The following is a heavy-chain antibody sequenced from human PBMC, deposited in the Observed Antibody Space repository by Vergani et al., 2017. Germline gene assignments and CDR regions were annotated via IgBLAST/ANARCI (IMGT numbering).Heavy chain of an antibody. CDR2: IIPIFGTA. Sequence: QVQLVQSGAEVKKPGSSVKVSCKASGGTFSSYAISWVRQAPGQGLEWMGGIIPIFGTANYAQKFQGRVTITADESTSTAYMELSSLRSEDTAVYYCARGDPEYCSSTSCYYYYYYYYMDVWGKGTTVTVSS. CDR3: ARGDPEYCSSTSCYYYYYYYYMDV. V-gene: IGHV1-69*01. CDR1: GGTFSSYA. J-gene: IGHJ6*03. D-gene: IGHD2-2*01.